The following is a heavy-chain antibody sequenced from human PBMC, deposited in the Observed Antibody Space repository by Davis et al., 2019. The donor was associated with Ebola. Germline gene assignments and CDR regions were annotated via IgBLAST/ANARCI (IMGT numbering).Heavy chain of an antibody. CDR2: ISATEAHT. J-gene: IGHJ4*02. D-gene: IGHD3-3*01. CDR1: GFTFSNYD. CDR3: ARFCHYTDCSYFDY. Sequence: SLRLPCAASGFTFSNYDMSWVRQVPGTGLEWVSTISATEAHTHYSDSVKGRFTISRDNSKDTLYLQMNSLRAEDTATYYCARFCHYTDCSYFDYWGQGTMVAVSS. V-gene: IGHV3-23*01.